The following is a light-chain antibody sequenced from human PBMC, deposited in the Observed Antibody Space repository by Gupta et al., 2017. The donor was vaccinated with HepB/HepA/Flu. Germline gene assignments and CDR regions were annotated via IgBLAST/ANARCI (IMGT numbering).Light chain of an antibody. CDR2: DVN. J-gene: IGLJ1*01. V-gene: IGLV2-11*01. CDR3: CSYAGSNTYV. CDR1: SSDVGGYNY. Sequence: QSALPQPRSVSGSPGQSVAVSCTASSSDVGGYNYVPWYQHQQGKAPKLMIYDVNKRPSGVPDRFSGSKSGNTASLTISGLQAEDESDYYCCSYAGSNTYVFGTGTTVTVL.